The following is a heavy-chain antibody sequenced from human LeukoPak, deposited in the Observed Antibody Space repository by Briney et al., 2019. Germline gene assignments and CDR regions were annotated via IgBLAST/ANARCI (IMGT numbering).Heavy chain of an antibody. D-gene: IGHD3-10*01. J-gene: IGHJ6*02. CDR3: AKGATMVRGVISFGMDV. V-gene: IGHV3-30*18. CDR2: ISYDGSNK. CDR1: GFTFGSYG. Sequence: PGRSLSLSWAASGFTFGSYGMHWVRQAPGKGLEWVAVISYDGSNKYYADSVKGRFTIPRDNSKNTLYLQMNSLRAEDTAVYYCAKGATMVRGVISFGMDVWGQGTTVTVSS.